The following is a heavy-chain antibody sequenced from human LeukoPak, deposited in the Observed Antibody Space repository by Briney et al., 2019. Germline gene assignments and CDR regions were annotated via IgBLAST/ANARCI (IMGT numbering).Heavy chain of an antibody. CDR2: INHSGST. V-gene: IGHV4-34*01. CDR1: GGSFSGYY. Sequence: PSETLSLTCAVYGGSFSGYYWSWIRQPPGKGLEWIGEINHSGSTNYNPSLKSRATISVDTSKNQFSLKLSSVTAADTAVYYCARADVRRRVYGMDVWGQGTTVTVSS. D-gene: IGHD5-24*01. CDR3: ARADVRRRVYGMDV. J-gene: IGHJ6*02.